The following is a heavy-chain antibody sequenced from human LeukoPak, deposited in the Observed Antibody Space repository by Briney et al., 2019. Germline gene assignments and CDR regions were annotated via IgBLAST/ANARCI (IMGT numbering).Heavy chain of an antibody. CDR2: INPNSGGT. D-gene: IGHD2-2*01. V-gene: IGHV1-2*02. Sequence: GASVKVSCKASGYSFTAYYMHWVRQAPGQGLEWMGWINPNSGGTNYAQKFQGRVTMTRDTSISTAYMELSRLRSDDTAVYYCARGTTLYDAFDIWGQGTMVTVSS. J-gene: IGHJ3*02. CDR3: ARGTTLYDAFDI. CDR1: GYSFTAYY.